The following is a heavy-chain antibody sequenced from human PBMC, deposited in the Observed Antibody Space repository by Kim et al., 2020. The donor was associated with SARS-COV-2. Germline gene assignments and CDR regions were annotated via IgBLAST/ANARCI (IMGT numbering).Heavy chain of an antibody. CDR3: AKDRLFGVTSYYFDS. D-gene: IGHD3-3*01. Sequence: GGSLRLSCAVYGFSFDDYAMHWVRQVPGKGLEWVSGISWNSGDIGYADSVKGRFTISRDNAKNSLYLHMNSLGPEGTALYYCAKDRLFGVTSYYFDSWGRGPLVTVSS. J-gene: IGHJ4*02. CDR1: GFSFDDYA. V-gene: IGHV3-9*01. CDR2: ISWNSGDI.